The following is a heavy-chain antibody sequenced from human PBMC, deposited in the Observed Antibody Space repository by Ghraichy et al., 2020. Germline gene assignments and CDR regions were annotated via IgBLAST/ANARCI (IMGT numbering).Heavy chain of an antibody. Sequence: GGSLRLSCAASGFTFSNYAMSWVRQAPGKGLEWVSGISGSGDGTYYADSVKGRFSISRDNSKNTLYLQMNSLRPEDTAVTYFAKVKHYDFWSGFDYYYMDVWGKGTAVTVAS. CDR1: GFTFSNYA. J-gene: IGHJ6*03. D-gene: IGHD3-3*01. CDR3: AKVKHYDFWSGFDYYYMDV. CDR2: ISGSGDGT. V-gene: IGHV3-23*01.